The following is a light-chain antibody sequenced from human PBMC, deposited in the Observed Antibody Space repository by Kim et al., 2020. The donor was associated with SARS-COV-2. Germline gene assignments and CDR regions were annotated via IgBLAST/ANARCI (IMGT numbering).Light chain of an antibody. Sequence: LVTISCTVTSSAVGYYDYVSLYQQHPGKAPQVIFYEVNKRASGVPGRFSGSKSGNTVYLTVYGLQAEDEAKYYCSSYAGTDSPYFFGSGTKVTVL. J-gene: IGLJ1*01. V-gene: IGLV2-8*01. CDR1: SSAVGYYDY. CDR2: EVN. CDR3: SSYAGTDSPYF.